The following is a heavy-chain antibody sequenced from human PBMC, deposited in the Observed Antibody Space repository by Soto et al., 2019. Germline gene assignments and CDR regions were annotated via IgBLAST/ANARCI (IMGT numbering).Heavy chain of an antibody. CDR2: ISSNGGIT. CDR1: GFTFSSYA. CDR3: AKLKVRETYYFDY. Sequence: PGGSLRLSCAASGFTFSSYAMHWVRQAPGKGLEYVSAISSNGGITYYANSVKGRFTISRDNSKNTLYLQMSSLKVDDTAVYYCAKLKVRETYYFDYWGQGTLVTVSS. V-gene: IGHV3-64*01. J-gene: IGHJ4*02. D-gene: IGHD3-10*01.